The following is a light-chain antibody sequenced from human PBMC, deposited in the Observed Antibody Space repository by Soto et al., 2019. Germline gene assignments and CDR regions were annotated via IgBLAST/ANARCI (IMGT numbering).Light chain of an antibody. J-gene: IGLJ3*02. CDR3: CSYVGGYFWL. CDR2: DVK. Sequence: QSALTQPRSVSGSPGQSVTIACTGTSSDIGGNNFVSWYQQHPGKAPKLAIYDVKYRPSGVPDRFSGSKSGNTASLTISGLQAEDEADYYCCSYVGGYFWLFGGGTQLTVL. CDR1: SSDIGGNNF. V-gene: IGLV2-11*01.